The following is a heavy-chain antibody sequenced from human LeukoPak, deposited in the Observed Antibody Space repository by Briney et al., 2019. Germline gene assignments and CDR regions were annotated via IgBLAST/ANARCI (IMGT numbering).Heavy chain of an antibody. V-gene: IGHV4-34*01. J-gene: IGHJ1*01. Sequence: PSETLSLTCGVYGGSFTAYYWTWIRQSPGKGLEWIGEISHSGSTDYNPSLGSLVTISQDTSRNQFSLKVTSLTAADTAVYFCASGGTVAGSRSPLKSPLDSWGQGTLVTVSP. CDR3: ASGGTVAGSRSPLKSPLDS. CDR1: GGSFTAYY. D-gene: IGHD6-19*01. CDR2: ISHSGST.